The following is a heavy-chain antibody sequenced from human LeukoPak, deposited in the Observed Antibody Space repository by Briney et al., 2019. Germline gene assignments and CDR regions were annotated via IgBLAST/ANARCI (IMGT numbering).Heavy chain of an antibody. J-gene: IGHJ4*02. V-gene: IGHV4-59*01. CDR1: GGSISSYY. CDR3: ARDRSSWSFAD. D-gene: IGHD6-13*01. Sequence: SETLSLTCTVSGGSISSYYWSWIRQPPGKGLEWIGYIYYLASTNYNPSLKSRVTISVDTSKNQFSLKLNSVTAANTAVYYCARDRSSWSFADWGQGTLVTVSS. CDR2: IYYLAST.